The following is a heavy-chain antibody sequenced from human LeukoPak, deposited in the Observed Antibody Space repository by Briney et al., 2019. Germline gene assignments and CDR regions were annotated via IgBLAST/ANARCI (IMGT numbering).Heavy chain of an antibody. J-gene: IGHJ4*02. V-gene: IGHV4-39*07. D-gene: IGHD3-9*01. Sequence: SETLSLTCTVSGASISSSNYYWGWIRQPPGKGLEWIGRIYYSGSTYYNPSLKSRVTISLDTSKNQFSLKLSSVTAADTAVYYCAREDILTGYYNDYWGQGTLVTVSS. CDR2: IYYSGST. CDR1: GASISSSNYY. CDR3: AREDILTGYYNDY.